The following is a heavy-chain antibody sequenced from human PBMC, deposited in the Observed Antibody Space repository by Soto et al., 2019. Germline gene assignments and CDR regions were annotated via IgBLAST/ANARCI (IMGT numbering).Heavy chain of an antibody. V-gene: IGHV3-21*01. CDR1: EFIFRTYG. J-gene: IGHJ4*02. D-gene: IGHD3-10*01. CDR3: GRAIGRGIIRD. Sequence: EMQLVESGGGLVKPGGSMRLSCTASEFIFRTYGMTWVRQAPGKGLEWVSSIYSSGTFIYYADSVKGRFTISRDDAKNSLFLQMNSLRAEDTAVYYCGRAIGRGIIRDWGQGTLVTVSS. CDR2: IYSSGTFI.